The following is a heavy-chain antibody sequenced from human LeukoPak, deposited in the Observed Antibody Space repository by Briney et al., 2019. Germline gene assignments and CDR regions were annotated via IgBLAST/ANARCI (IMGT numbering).Heavy chain of an antibody. D-gene: IGHD2-21*02. V-gene: IGHV3-23*01. Sequence: GGSLRLFCAACGFHLSNHAMSWARQPTGKRLEWVSAISNGNTYYANSVRGRFTISRDDSKNMVYLQMNSLRDEDTALYYCVREAGYCASVCLKSNWFDPWGQGTLVTVSS. CDR1: GFHLSNHA. CDR2: ISNGNT. J-gene: IGHJ5*02. CDR3: VREAGYCASVCLKSNWFDP.